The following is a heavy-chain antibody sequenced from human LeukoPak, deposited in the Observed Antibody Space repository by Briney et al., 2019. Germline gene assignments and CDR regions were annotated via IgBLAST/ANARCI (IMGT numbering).Heavy chain of an antibody. J-gene: IGHJ4*02. CDR2: ISAYNGNT. Sequence: ASVKVSCKTSGYSFSAYGISWVRQAPGQGLEWMGWISAYNGNTNYAQKFQGRVTMTTDTSTSTAHLEMRSLRPDDTAVYYCAILAVADFDYWGQGTLVTVSS. V-gene: IGHV1-18*01. CDR3: AILAVADFDY. D-gene: IGHD6-19*01. CDR1: GYSFSAYG.